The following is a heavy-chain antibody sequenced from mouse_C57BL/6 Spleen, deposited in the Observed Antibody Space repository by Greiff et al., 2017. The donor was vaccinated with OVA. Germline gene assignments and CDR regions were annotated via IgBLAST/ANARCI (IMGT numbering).Heavy chain of an antibody. CDR2: IHPNSGST. Sequence: QVQLQQSGAELVKPGASVKLSCKASGYTFTSYWMHWVKQRPGQGLEWIGMIHPNSGSTNYNEKFKSKATLTVDKSSSTAYLQLSSLTSEAAAVYYCAREDHYYFDYWGQGTTLTVSS. V-gene: IGHV1-64*01. CDR3: AREDHYYFDY. CDR1: GYTFTSYW. J-gene: IGHJ2*01.